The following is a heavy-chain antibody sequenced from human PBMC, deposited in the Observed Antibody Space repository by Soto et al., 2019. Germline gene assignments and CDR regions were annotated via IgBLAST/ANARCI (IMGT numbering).Heavy chain of an antibody. J-gene: IGHJ4*02. D-gene: IGHD3-3*01. CDR2: ISGSGGGK. CDR3: AKEISIFGVDFEH. CDR1: GFTFSNYA. V-gene: IGHV3-23*01. Sequence: EVQLLESGGGLVQPGGSLRLSCAASGFTFSNYAMAWVRQPPGKGLEWVSGISGSGGGKYYADSVKGRFTISRDNSKKTLYPQMNSLRAEDTAVYYCAKEISIFGVDFEHWGQGTLVTVSS.